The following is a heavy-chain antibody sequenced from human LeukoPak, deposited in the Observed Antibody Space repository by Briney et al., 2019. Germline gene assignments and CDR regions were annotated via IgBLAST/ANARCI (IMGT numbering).Heavy chain of an antibody. D-gene: IGHD3-9*01. Sequence: SETLSLTCTVSGGSISSYYWSWIRQPPGKGLEWIGYIYYSGSTNYNPSLKSRVTISVDTSKNQFSLKLSSVTAADTAVYYCARHRAAHYDILTGYFPASGFDIWGQGTMVTVSS. V-gene: IGHV4-59*08. J-gene: IGHJ3*02. CDR3: ARHRAAHYDILTGYFPASGFDI. CDR1: GGSISSYY. CDR2: IYYSGST.